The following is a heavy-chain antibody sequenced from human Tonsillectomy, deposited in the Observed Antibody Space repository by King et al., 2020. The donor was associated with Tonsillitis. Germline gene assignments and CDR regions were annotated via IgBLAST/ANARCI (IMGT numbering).Heavy chain of an antibody. Sequence: VQLVESGGGLFHPGGSLRLSCAASGFIVSNNYMSWVRQAPGKGLEWVSTLYSGGNTYYADSVMGRFIISRDNSKNTLYLQMNSLRAEDTAVYFGAKEPIYYYYMDVWGKGTTVTVSS. J-gene: IGHJ6*03. CDR3: AKEPIYYYYMDV. CDR2: LYSGGNT. V-gene: IGHV3-53*01. CDR1: GFIVSNNY.